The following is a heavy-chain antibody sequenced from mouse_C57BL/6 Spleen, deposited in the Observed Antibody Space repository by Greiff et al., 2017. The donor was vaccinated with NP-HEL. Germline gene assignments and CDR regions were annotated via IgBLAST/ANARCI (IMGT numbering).Heavy chain of an antibody. V-gene: IGHV1-50*01. CDR1: GYTFTSYW. CDR3: ARLLRPGDWYFDV. CDR2: IDPSDSYT. Sequence: QVQLQQPGAELVKPGASVKLSCKASGYTFTSYWMQWVKQRPGQGLEWIGEIDPSDSYTNYNQKFKGKATLTVDTSSSTAYMQLSSLTSEDSAVYYCARLLRPGDWYFDVWGTGTTVTVSS. J-gene: IGHJ1*03. D-gene: IGHD1-2*01.